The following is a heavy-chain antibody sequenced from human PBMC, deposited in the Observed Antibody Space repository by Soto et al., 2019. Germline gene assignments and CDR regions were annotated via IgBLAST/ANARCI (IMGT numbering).Heavy chain of an antibody. CDR1: GFMFSSYA. CDR3: AKDGSWGAHYYFDN. D-gene: IGHD3-16*01. Sequence: EVQLLESGGGLVRPGGSLRLSCRVSGFMFSSYAMTWVRQVPGKGLEWVSSISGSGGSPYYSYSVRGRFTTSRDNSKKVLYLEMNRLKGDDTAVYFCAKDGSWGAHYYFDNWGQGTLVTVSS. CDR2: ISGSGGSP. J-gene: IGHJ4*02. V-gene: IGHV3-23*01.